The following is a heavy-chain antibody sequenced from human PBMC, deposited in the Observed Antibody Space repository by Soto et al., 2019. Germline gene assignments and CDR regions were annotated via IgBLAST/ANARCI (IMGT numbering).Heavy chain of an antibody. CDR3: ARRGQMRGFDS. CDR1: GDSISSNTYY. J-gene: IGHJ4*02. V-gene: IGHV4-39*01. Sequence: QLQLQESGPGLVKPSETLSLTCSVSGDSISSNTYYWTWIRQPPGKGLEWIGSVFYSGSSYYSPSLTSRGTRSVDTSKNQFSLLLGSVTAADTGVYYWARRGQMRGFDSWGQGALVTVSS. CDR2: VFYSGSS. D-gene: IGHD3-16*01.